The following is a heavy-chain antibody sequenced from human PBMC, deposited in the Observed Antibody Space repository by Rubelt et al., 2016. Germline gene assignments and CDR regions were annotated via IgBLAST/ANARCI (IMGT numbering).Heavy chain of an antibody. Sequence: GGINHSGSTNYNPSLKSRVTISVDTSKNQFSLKLSSVTAADTAVYYCARSYDSSGYYAFDIWGQGTMVTVSS. D-gene: IGHD3-22*01. V-gene: IGHV4-34*01. CDR3: ARSYDSSGYYAFDI. J-gene: IGHJ3*02. CDR2: INHSGST.